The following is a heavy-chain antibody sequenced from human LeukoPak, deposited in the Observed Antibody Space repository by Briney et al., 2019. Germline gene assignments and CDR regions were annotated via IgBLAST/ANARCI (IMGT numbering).Heavy chain of an antibody. CDR2: INPNSGGT. CDR1: GYTFTGYY. D-gene: IGHD2-2*01. J-gene: IGHJ5*02. CDR3: ARDGLTVPAAPLGTWFDP. V-gene: IGHV1-2*02. Sequence: EASVKVSCKASGYTFTGYYMHWVRQAPGQGLEWMGWINPNSGGTNYAQKFQGRVTMTRDTSISTAYMALSRLRSDDTAVYYCARDGLTVPAAPLGTWFDPWGQGTLVTVSS.